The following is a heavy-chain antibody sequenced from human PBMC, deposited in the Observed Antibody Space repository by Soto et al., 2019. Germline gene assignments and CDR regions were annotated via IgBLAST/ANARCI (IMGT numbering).Heavy chain of an antibody. D-gene: IGHD5-18*01. CDR1: GFSLNASGMC. V-gene: IGHV2-70*13. J-gene: IGHJ4*02. CDR3: ARMRGSYISPLDS. Sequence: SGPTLVNPTQTLTLTCTFSGFSLNASGMCLTWIRQPPGRALEWLATIDWDGDKYYTSSLATRLTISKDTSKNQVALTVTNMQPVDTGTYFCARMRGSYISPLDSWGQGALVTV. CDR2: IDWDGDK.